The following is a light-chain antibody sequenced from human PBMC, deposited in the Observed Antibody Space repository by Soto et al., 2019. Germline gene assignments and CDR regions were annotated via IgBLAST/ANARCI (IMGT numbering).Light chain of an antibody. CDR2: GAS. CDR3: QQYNNWPPWT. V-gene: IGKV3-15*01. Sequence: LITQSPATAVVCPREKTTLSSRASQSVSSNLAWYQQKPGQAPRLLIYGASTRATGIPARFSGSGSGTEFTLTISSLQSEDFAVYCCQQYNNWPPWTFGQGINVDIK. CDR1: QSVSSN. J-gene: IGKJ1*01.